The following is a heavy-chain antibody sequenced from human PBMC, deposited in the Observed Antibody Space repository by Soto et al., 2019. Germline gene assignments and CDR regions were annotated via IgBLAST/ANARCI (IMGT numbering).Heavy chain of an antibody. Sequence: QMQLVQSGPGVKKPGTSVKVSCKASGFTFTSSAVQWVRQARGQRLEWIGWIVVGSGNTNYAQKFQEIVTITRDMSTSTAYMELSSLRSEDTAVYYCAAGKDYYDSSAYSDYWGQGTLVTVSS. CDR1: GFTFTSSA. D-gene: IGHD3-22*01. CDR2: IVVGSGNT. J-gene: IGHJ4*02. V-gene: IGHV1-58*01. CDR3: AAGKDYYDSSAYSDY.